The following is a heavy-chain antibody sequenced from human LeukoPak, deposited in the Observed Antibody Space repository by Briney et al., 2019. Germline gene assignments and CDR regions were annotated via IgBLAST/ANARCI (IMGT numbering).Heavy chain of an antibody. V-gene: IGHV4-34*01. J-gene: IGHJ4*02. CDR1: GGSFSGYY. CDR3: AREGEYYYDSSGYHFDY. Sequence: SETLSLTCAVYGGSFSGYYWSWIRQPPGKGLEWIGEINHSGSTNYNPSLKSRVTISVDTSKNQFSLKLSSVTAADTAVYYCAREGEYYYDSSGYHFDYWGQGTLVTVSS. D-gene: IGHD3-22*01. CDR2: INHSGST.